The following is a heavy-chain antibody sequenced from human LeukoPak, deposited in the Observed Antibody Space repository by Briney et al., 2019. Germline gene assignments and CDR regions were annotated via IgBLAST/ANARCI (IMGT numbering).Heavy chain of an antibody. Sequence: GGSLRLSCAASGFALSSHWMTWVRQVPGRGPEWVANVNRDGSETYYLDSVKGRFTISRDNARNSLYLQMSSLRAEDTAVYYCAKDGAYDWNDKSDYWGQGTLVTVSS. J-gene: IGHJ4*02. D-gene: IGHD1-20*01. CDR2: VNRDGSET. V-gene: IGHV3-7*01. CDR1: GFALSSHW. CDR3: AKDGAYDWNDKSDY.